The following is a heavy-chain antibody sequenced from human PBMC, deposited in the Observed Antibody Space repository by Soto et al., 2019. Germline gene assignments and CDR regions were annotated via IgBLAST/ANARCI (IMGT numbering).Heavy chain of an antibody. CDR2: INPSGGST. J-gene: IGHJ6*02. CDR3: ARAGGCISTSCYLSYYGMHV. CDR1: GYTFTSYY. V-gene: IGHV1-46*01. D-gene: IGHD2-2*01. Sequence: GASVKVSCKASGYTFTSYYMHWVRQAPGQGLEWMGIINPSGGSTSYAQKFQGRVTMTRDTSTSTVYMELSSLRSEDTAVYYCARAGGCISTSCYLSYYGMHVWGQGTTVTVS.